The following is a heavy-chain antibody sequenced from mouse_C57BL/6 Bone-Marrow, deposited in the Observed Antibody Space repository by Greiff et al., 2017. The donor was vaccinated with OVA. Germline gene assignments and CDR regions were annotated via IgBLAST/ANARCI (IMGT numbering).Heavy chain of an antibody. CDR2: ISYDGSN. Sequence: EVQLQESGPGLVKPSQSLSLTCSVTGYSITSGYYWNWIRQFPGNQLEWMGYISYDGSNNYNPSLKNRISITRDTSKNQFFLKFNSVTTEDTATYYCARDGWLPLFDYGGQGTTLTVSS. D-gene: IGHD2-3*01. J-gene: IGHJ2*01. CDR3: ARDGWLPLFDY. V-gene: IGHV3-6*01. CDR1: GYSITSGYY.